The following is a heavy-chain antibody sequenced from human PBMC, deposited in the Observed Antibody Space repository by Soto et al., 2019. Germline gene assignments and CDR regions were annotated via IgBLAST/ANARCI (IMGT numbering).Heavy chain of an antibody. V-gene: IGHV3-33*01. CDR3: GRDGALGDTAVVDS. J-gene: IGHJ4*02. D-gene: IGHD5-18*01. CDR1: GFTFSTYG. Sequence: QVQLVESGGGVVQPGKSLRLSCAASGFTFSTYGMHWVRQAPGKGLEWVAVIWYDGSNKYHGASLKGRFTISRDNSKNTLYLQITNLRAEDTAVYYCGRDGALGDTAVVDSWGQGTLVTVSS. CDR2: IWYDGSNK.